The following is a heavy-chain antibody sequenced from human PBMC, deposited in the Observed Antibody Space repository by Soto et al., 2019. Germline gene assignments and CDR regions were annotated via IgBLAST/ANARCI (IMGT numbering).Heavy chain of an antibody. D-gene: IGHD3-9*01. J-gene: IGHJ5*02. V-gene: IGHV4-59*08. CDR1: GGSISSYY. CDR2: IYYSGST. CDR3: ARHTYYDILTGTANWFDP. Sequence: SETLSLTCTVSGGSISSYYWSWIRQPPGKGLEWIGYIYYSGSTNYNPSLKSRVTISVDTSKNQFSLKLSSVTAADTAVYYCARHTYYDILTGTANWFDPWGQGTLVTVSS.